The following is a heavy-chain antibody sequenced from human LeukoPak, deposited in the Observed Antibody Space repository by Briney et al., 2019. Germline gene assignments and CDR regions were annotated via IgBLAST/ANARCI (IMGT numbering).Heavy chain of an antibody. Sequence: SETLSLTCAVYGGSFSGYYWSWIRQPPGKGLEWIGEINHSGSTNYNPSLKSRVTISVDTSKNQFSLKLSSVTAADTAVYYCARCSYGYYWFDPWGQGTLVTVSS. V-gene: IGHV4-34*01. CDR1: GGSFSGYY. CDR3: ARCSYGYYWFDP. J-gene: IGHJ5*02. CDR2: INHSGST. D-gene: IGHD5-18*01.